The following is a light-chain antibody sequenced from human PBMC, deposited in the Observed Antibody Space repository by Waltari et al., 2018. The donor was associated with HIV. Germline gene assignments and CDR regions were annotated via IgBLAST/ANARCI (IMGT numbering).Light chain of an antibody. CDR1: QSVLSSSNNKNY. J-gene: IGKJ1*01. CDR3: QQYYSLPWT. CDR2: WAS. V-gene: IGKV4-1*01. Sequence: DIVMTQSPDSLAVSMGGRANINCKSSQSVLSSSNNKNYLVWYQQKPGQPPNVLIYWASTRESGVPDRFSGGGSGTDFTLTISSLQAEDVAVYYCQQYYSLPWTFGQGTKVEIK.